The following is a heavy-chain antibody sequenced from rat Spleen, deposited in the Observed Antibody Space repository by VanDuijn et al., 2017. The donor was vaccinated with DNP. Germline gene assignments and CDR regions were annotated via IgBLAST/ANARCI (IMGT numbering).Heavy chain of an antibody. CDR2: IGYDGGST. CDR1: GFTFSDYY. D-gene: IGHD1-11*01. CDR3: AKAGGYSPWYFDY. Sequence: EVQLVESGGGLVQPGRSLKLSCAASGFTFSDYYMAWVRQAPTKGLEWVAYIGYDGGSTYYGDSVKGRFTISRDNAKSTLYLQMDSLRSEETATYYCAKAGGYSPWYFDYWGQGVMVTVSS. V-gene: IGHV5-20*01. J-gene: IGHJ2*01.